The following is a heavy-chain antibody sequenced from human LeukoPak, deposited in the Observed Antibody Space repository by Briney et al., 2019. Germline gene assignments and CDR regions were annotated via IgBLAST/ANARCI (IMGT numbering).Heavy chain of an antibody. J-gene: IGHJ6*03. CDR3: ARDDYGFWTGSHYYYYYLDV. CDR2: LDQDGSEK. CDR1: GFIFSGYW. V-gene: IGHV3-7*01. D-gene: IGHD3/OR15-3a*01. Sequence: PGGSLRLSCAASGFIFSGYWMTWVRQAPGKGLEWVANLDQDGSEKYYVDSVKGRFTISRDNAKKSLYPQMNSLRAEDTAVYYCARDDYGFWTGSHYYYYYLDVWGKGTTVTVSS.